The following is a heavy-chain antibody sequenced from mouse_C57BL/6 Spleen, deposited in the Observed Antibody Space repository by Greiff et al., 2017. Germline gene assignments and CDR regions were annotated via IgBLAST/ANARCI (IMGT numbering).Heavy chain of an antibody. J-gene: IGHJ1*03. D-gene: IGHD2-3*01. CDR3: ARRDGDWYFDV. CDR2: IYPGGGYT. Sequence: QVQLQQSGAELVRPGTSVKMSCKASGYTFTNYWIGWAKQRPGHGLEWIGDIYPGGGYTNYNEKFKGKATLTADKSSSTAYMQVSSLTSEDSAICYYARRDGDWYFDVWGTGTTVTVSS. V-gene: IGHV1-63*01. CDR1: GYTFTNYW.